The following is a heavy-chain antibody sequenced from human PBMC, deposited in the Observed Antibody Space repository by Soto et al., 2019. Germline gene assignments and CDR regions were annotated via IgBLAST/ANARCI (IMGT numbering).Heavy chain of an antibody. CDR2: IYDSGTT. CDR3: ASGGGLGTIWDEGGLDS. Sequence: QVQLQESGPGLVKASGTLSLTCDVSGGSISRGYWWTWVRQPPGKGLEWIGEIYDSGTTNYNPSLKNRVTITVDKSRTQLSLKVSSVTAADTALYSCASGGGLGTIWDEGGLDSWGQGTLVTVSS. CDR1: GGSISRGYW. J-gene: IGHJ5*01. V-gene: IGHV4-4*02. D-gene: IGHD1-26*01.